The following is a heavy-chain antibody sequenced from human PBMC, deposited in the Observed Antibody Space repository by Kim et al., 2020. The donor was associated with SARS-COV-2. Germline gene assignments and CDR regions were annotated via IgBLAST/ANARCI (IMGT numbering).Heavy chain of an antibody. CDR3: ARDLVGYYGSGSYSRVSDGGRRDWFDP. V-gene: IGHV1-46*01. CDR1: GYTFTSYY. J-gene: IGHJ5*02. CDR2: INPSGGST. Sequence: ASVKVSCKASGYTFTSYYMHWVRQAPGQGLEWMGIINPSGGSTSYAQKFQGRVTMTRDTSTSTVYMELSSLRSEDTAVYYCARDLVGYYGSGSYSRVSDGGRRDWFDPWGQGTLVTVSS. D-gene: IGHD3-10*01.